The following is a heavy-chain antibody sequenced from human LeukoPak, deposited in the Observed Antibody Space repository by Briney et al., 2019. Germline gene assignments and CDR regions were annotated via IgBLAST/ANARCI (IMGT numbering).Heavy chain of an antibody. CDR3: ARDISYDYGDYEVSYFQH. D-gene: IGHD4-17*01. CDR1: GGTFSSYT. CDR2: IIPILGIA. J-gene: IGHJ1*01. Sequence: SVKVSCKASGGTFSSYTISWVRQAPGQGLEWMGRIIPILGIANYAQKFQGKVTITADKSTSTAYMELSSLRSEDTAVYYCARDISYDYGDYEVSYFQHWGQGTLVTVSS. V-gene: IGHV1-69*04.